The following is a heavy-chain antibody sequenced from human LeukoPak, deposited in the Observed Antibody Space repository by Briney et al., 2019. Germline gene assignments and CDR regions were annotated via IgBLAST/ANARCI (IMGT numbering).Heavy chain of an antibody. CDR2: ISSDGSST. CDR1: GFTFSNYW. V-gene: IGHV3-74*01. Sequence: PGGSLRLSCAASGFTFSNYWMHWVRQAPGKGLVWVSRISSDGSSTSYADSVKGRFTISRDNAKNTLYLQMNSLRAENTAVYYCARTAYSDSSLGFWGQGTLVTVSS. CDR3: ARTAYSDSSLGF. J-gene: IGHJ4*02. D-gene: IGHD1-26*01.